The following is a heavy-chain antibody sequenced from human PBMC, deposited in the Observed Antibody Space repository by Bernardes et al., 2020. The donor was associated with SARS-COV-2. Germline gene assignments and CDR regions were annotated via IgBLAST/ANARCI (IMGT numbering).Heavy chain of an antibody. V-gene: IGHV3-21*01. CDR2: ISSSSSYI. CDR3: ATERYYDSSGTWDY. CDR1: GFTFSSYS. D-gene: IGHD3-22*01. Sequence: GGSLRLSRAASGFTFSSYSMNWVRQAPGKGLEWVSSISSSSSYIYYADSVKGRFTISRDNAKNSLYLQMNSLRAEDTAVYYCATERYYDSSGTWDYWGQGTLVTVSS. J-gene: IGHJ4*02.